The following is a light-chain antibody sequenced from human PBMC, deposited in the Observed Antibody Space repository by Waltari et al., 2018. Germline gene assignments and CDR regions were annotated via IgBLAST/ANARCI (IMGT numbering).Light chain of an antibody. CDR1: QSVNSY. Sequence: DIVLTQSPATLSLSPGERATLSCRASQSVNSYLAWYQQKPGQAPRLLIYDASNRATGIPARFSGSGSGTDFTLTISSLEPEDFAVYYCQQRSNWPTFGGGTKVEIK. CDR3: QQRSNWPT. CDR2: DAS. J-gene: IGKJ4*01. V-gene: IGKV3-11*01.